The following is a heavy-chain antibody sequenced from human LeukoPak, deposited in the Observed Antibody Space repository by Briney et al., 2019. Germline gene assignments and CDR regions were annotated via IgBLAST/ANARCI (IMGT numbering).Heavy chain of an antibody. CDR3: ARHPFATPFDY. J-gene: IGHJ4*02. V-gene: IGHV4-59*08. CDR2: AYYSGHT. Sequence: SETLFLTCAVSRGSLSGYYWSWIRQPPGKGLEWIGYAYYSGHTNYNSSLKSRVTMSLDTSKSQFSLRLSSVTAADTAVYFCARHPFATPFDYWGPGTLVTVSS. D-gene: IGHD2-15*01. CDR1: RGSLSGYY.